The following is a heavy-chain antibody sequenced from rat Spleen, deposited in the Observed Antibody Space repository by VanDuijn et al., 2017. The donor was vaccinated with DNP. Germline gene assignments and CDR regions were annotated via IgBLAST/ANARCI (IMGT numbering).Heavy chain of an antibody. CDR1: GFPLTGYS. D-gene: IGHD1-1*01. J-gene: IGHJ3*01. CDR2: IQSGGTT. V-gene: IGHV2-19*01. Sequence: QVQLKESGPVMVQPSQTLSLTCTVSGFPLTGYSVHWVRQPPGKGLEWMGRIQSGGTTDYNSPFKSRLTISRDTSKSQVFLKMNSVRTEDTAMYFCARDSGIKAYWGQGTLVTVSS. CDR3: ARDSGIKAY.